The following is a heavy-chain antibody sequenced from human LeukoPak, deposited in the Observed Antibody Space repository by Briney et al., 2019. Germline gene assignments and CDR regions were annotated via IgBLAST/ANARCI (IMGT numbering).Heavy chain of an antibody. Sequence: AESLNISSKGSGYRFTSYWIDYMRHIPGKLLSSMGIIYPGNSDTRYSPSFQGQVTISADKSISTAYLQWSSLEASDTAMYHCVRQVRRDSSGPDYWGQGTLVTVSS. CDR3: VRQVRRDSSGPDY. CDR1: GYRFTSYW. J-gene: IGHJ4*02. D-gene: IGHD3-22*01. CDR2: IYPGNSDT. V-gene: IGHV5-51*01.